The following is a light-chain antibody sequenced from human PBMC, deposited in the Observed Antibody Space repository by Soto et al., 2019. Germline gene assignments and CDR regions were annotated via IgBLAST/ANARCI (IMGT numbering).Light chain of an antibody. Sequence: DIVLTQSPATLSLSPGERATLSCSASQSLNNHLAWYQQKPGQAPSFLFYDSFNRAIGIPVRFSGSGSGTDFTLTIRSLESEDFAVYYCQQRGSWPPTFCQGTNLEI. CDR2: DSF. V-gene: IGKV3-11*01. CDR3: QQRGSWPPT. J-gene: IGKJ1*01. CDR1: QSLNNH.